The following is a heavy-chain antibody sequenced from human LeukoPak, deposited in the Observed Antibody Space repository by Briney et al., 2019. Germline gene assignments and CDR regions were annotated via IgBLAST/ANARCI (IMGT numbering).Heavy chain of an antibody. Sequence: KASETLSLTCTVSGGSISSSSYYWGWIRQPPGKGLEWIGSIYYSGSTYYNPSLKSRVTISVDTSKNQFSLKLSSVTAADTAVYYCARGHYYDSSRFDPWGQGTLVTVSS. V-gene: IGHV4-39*07. CDR2: IYYSGST. CDR1: GGSISSSSYY. D-gene: IGHD3-22*01. CDR3: ARGHYYDSSRFDP. J-gene: IGHJ5*02.